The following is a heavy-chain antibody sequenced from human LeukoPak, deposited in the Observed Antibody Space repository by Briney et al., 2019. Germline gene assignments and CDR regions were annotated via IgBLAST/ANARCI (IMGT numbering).Heavy chain of an antibody. CDR2: IRYDGSNK. Sequence: PGGSLRLSCAASGFTFSSYGMHWVRQAPGKGLEWVAFIRYDGSNKYYADSVKGRFTISRDNSKNTLYLQMNSLRAEDTAVYYCAEDKYIRYFVGHYYYYMDVWGKGTTVTVSS. J-gene: IGHJ6*03. V-gene: IGHV3-30*02. CDR3: AEDKYIRYFVGHYYYYMDV. CDR1: GFTFSSYG. D-gene: IGHD3-9*01.